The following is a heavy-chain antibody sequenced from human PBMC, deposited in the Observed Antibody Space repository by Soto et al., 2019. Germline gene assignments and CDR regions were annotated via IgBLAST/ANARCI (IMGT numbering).Heavy chain of an antibody. CDR2: IHPGESAT. Sequence: PGESLKSSCKSYGYSFTTYWIARVRQRPGKGLEWMGSIHPGESATRYSPSFQGQVTISADRSITTAYLQWSSLKASDTAMYYCARHEATYYNFYGMDVWGQGTTVTVSS. CDR3: ARHEATYYNFYGMDV. V-gene: IGHV5-51*01. J-gene: IGHJ6*02. CDR1: GYSFTTYW.